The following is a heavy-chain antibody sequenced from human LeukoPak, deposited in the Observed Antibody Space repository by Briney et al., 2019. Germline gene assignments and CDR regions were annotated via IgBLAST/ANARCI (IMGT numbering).Heavy chain of an antibody. Sequence: KESGPTLVKPTQTLTLPCTFSGFSLSTSGVGLDWIRHPPGKALERLTLIYWNVDKRYSPSLKSRPTITKDTSKNQVVLTMTNIDPVDTAPYFCAHGRGVSWFDPWGQGTLVTVSS. D-gene: IGHD1-26*01. V-gene: IGHV2-5*01. CDR1: GFSLSTSGVG. CDR2: IYWNVDK. J-gene: IGHJ5*02. CDR3: AHGRGVSWFDP.